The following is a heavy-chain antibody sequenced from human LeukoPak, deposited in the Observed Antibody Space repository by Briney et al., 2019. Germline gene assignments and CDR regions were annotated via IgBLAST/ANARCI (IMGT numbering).Heavy chain of an antibody. J-gene: IGHJ6*02. V-gene: IGHV3-30-3*01. D-gene: IGHD1-14*01. CDR3: ARAASGESALLSRGNYYYYDMDV. Sequence: GGSLRLSCAASGFTFSSYAMHWVRQAPGKGLEWVAVISYDGSNKYYADSVKGRFTISRDNSKNTLYLQMNSLRAEDTAVYYCARAASGESALLSRGNYYYYDMDVWGQGTTVTVSS. CDR1: GFTFSSYA. CDR2: ISYDGSNK.